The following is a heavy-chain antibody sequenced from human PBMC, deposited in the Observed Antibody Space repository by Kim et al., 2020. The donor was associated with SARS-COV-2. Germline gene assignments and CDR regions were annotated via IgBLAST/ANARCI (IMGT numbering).Heavy chain of an antibody. Sequence: NTKYSQKFQGRVTITRDTSASTAYMELSSLRSEDTAVYYCASFPAAGIDYWGQGTLVTVSS. CDR2: NT. D-gene: IGHD6-13*01. V-gene: IGHV1-3*01. J-gene: IGHJ4*02. CDR3: ASFPAAGIDY.